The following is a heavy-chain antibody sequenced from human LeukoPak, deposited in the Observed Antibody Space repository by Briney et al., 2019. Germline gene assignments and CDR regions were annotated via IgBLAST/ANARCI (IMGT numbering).Heavy chain of an antibody. J-gene: IGHJ4*02. CDR2: IYTSGST. CDR3: ARDRQWLLDY. D-gene: IGHD6-19*01. CDR1: GDSISSGTYY. Sequence: PSETLSLTCTVSGDSISSGTYYWNWIRQPAGKGLEWIGHIYTSGSTNYNPSLRSRVTISVDTSENQISLKLTSVTAADTAVYYCARDRQWLLDYWGQGTLVTVSS. V-gene: IGHV4-61*09.